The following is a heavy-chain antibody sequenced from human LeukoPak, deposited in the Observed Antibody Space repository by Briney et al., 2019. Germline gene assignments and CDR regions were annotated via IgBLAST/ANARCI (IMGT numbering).Heavy chain of an antibody. CDR3: AKGAAGTLVGHYFDS. Sequence: QPGGSLRLSCAASGFTFSSYAMRWVRQAPGKGLEWVSSISGSGGDTHYADSVKGRFSISRDNSKNTLYVQMNSLGAEDTAVYYCAKGAAGTLVGHYFDSWGQGTLVTVSS. CDR1: GFTFSSYA. V-gene: IGHV3-23*01. CDR2: ISGSGGDT. J-gene: IGHJ4*02. D-gene: IGHD1-7*01.